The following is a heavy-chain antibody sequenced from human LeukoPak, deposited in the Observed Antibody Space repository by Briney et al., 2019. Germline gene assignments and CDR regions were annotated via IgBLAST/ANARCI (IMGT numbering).Heavy chain of an antibody. D-gene: IGHD3-10*01. CDR2: IYSGGST. J-gene: IGHJ4*02. Sequence: GGSLRLSCAASGFTVSSNYMSWVRQAPGKGLEWVSVIYSGGSTYYADSVKGRFTISRDNSKNTLYLQMNSLRGEDTAVYYCARLYGSGSYSDYWGQGTLVTVSS. CDR3: ARLYGSGSYSDY. CDR1: GFTVSSNY. V-gene: IGHV3-53*01.